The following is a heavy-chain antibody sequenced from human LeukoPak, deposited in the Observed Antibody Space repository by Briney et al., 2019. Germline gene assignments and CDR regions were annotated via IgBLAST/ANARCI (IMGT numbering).Heavy chain of an antibody. CDR3: ARRLRNSSRENYFDY. CDR2: INPSGGST. CDR1: GYTFTSYY. Sequence: ASVKVSCKSSGYTFTSYYMHWVRQAPGQGLEWMGIINPSGGSTSYAQKFQGRVTMTRDTSTSTVYMELSSLRSEDTAVYYCARRLRNSSRENYFDYWGQGTLVTVSS. V-gene: IGHV1-46*01. D-gene: IGHD6-13*01. J-gene: IGHJ4*02.